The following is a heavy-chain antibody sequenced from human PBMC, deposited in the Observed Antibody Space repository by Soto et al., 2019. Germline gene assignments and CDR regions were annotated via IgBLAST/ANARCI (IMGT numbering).Heavy chain of an antibody. V-gene: IGHV3-23*01. J-gene: IGHJ4*02. D-gene: IGHD6-19*01. Sequence: GGSLRLSCAASGFTFSSLGMSWVRQAPGKGLEWVSSISGSGDRTYYSDSVKGRFTSTRDNSKNTLYLQMNSLRAEDTAVYFCASIAVAGSWYFDHWGQGALVTVSS. CDR2: ISGSGDRT. CDR1: GFTFSSLG. CDR3: ASIAVAGSWYFDH.